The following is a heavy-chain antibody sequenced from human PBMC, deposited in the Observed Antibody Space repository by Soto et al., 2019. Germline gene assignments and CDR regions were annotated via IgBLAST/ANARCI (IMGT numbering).Heavy chain of an antibody. CDR1: GFTFSSYA. Sequence: EVQLLESGGGLVQPGGSLRLSCAASGFTFSSYAMSWVRQAPGKGLEWVSAISGSGGSTYYADSVKGRFTISRDNSKNTLYLQMNSLRAEDTAVYYCAKDPKLRFLEWSYYFDYWGQGTLVTVSS. J-gene: IGHJ4*02. CDR2: ISGSGGST. CDR3: AKDPKLRFLEWSYYFDY. V-gene: IGHV3-23*01. D-gene: IGHD3-3*01.